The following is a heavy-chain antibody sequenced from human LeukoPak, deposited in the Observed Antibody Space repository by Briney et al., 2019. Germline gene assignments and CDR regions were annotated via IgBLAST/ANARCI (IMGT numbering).Heavy chain of an antibody. D-gene: IGHD4-17*01. J-gene: IGHJ4*02. CDR1: GDSVGSSASGNS. V-gene: IGHV4-4*02. CDR3: VRDLDDGNYALAF. Sequence: SETLSLTCAVSGDSVGSSASGNSRWNWVRQPPGQTLEWIGEIYRSGGTHSNPSLRRRVTMSLDRSKNQLTLNVRSVTAADTAVYYCVRDLDDGNYALAFWGQGTLVTVSS. CDR2: IYRSGGT.